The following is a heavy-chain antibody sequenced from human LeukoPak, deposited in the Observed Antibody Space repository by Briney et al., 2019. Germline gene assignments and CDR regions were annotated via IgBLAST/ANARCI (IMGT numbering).Heavy chain of an antibody. J-gene: IGHJ4*02. CDR3: AREPSGGAIPFDY. CDR1: GGSFSGYY. D-gene: IGHD3-16*01. Sequence: PSETLSLTCAVYGGSFSGYYWSWIRQPPGKGLEWIGEINHSGSTNYNPSLKSRVTISVDTSKNQFSLKLSSVTATDTAVYYCAREPSGGAIPFDYWGQGTLVTVSS. CDR2: INHSGST. V-gene: IGHV4-34*01.